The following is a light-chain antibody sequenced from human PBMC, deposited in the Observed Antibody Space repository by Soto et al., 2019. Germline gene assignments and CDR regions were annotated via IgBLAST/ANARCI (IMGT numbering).Light chain of an antibody. V-gene: IGKV3-20*01. CDR3: QQYGSSLYT. Sequence: EIVLTQSPGTLSLSLGERATLSCRASQSVTRNSLAWYQQKPGQAPRLLIYGASSRATGIPDRFSGSGSGTDFTLTISRLEPEDFAVFYCQQYGSSLYTFGQGTKLEIK. CDR1: QSVTRNS. CDR2: GAS. J-gene: IGKJ2*01.